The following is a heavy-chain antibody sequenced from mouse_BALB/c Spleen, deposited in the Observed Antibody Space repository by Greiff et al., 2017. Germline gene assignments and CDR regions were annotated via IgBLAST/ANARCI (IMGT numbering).Heavy chain of an antibody. CDR2: INPSNGGT. Sequence: QVQLQQPGAELVKPGASVKLSCKASGYTFTSYYIYWVKQRPGQGLEWIGGINPSNGGTNFNEKFKSKATLTVDKSSSTAYMQLSSLTSEDSAVYYCTRSPITTVVAYYFDYWGQGTTLTVSS. CDR1: GYTFTSYY. CDR3: TRSPITTVVAYYFDY. V-gene: IGHV1S81*02. J-gene: IGHJ2*01. D-gene: IGHD1-1*01.